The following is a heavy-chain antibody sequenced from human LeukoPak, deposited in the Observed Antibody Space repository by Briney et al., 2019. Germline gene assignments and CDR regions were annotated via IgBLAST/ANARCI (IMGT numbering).Heavy chain of an antibody. V-gene: IGHV4-4*07. D-gene: IGHD2-15*01. CDR1: GGSISSYY. CDR3: ARHGGYCSGGSCYRFDY. CDR2: IYTSGST. J-gene: IGHJ4*02. Sequence: SETLSLTCTVSGGSISSYYWSWIRQPAGKGLEWIGRIYTSGSTNYNPSLKSRVTISVDTSKNQISLKLSSVTAADTAVYYCARHGGYCSGGSCYRFDYWGQGTLVTVSS.